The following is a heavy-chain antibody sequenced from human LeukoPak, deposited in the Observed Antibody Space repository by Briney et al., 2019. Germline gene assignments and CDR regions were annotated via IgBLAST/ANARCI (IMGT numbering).Heavy chain of an antibody. CDR3: ALLVSSSSYYFDY. J-gene: IGHJ4*02. V-gene: IGHV5-51*01. CDR1: GYSLTSYW. Sequence: GESLKISCKGSGYSLTSYWIGWVRQMPGKGLEWMGIIYPGDSDTRYSPSFQGQVTISADKSISTAYLQWSSLKASDTAMYYCALLVSSSSYYFDYWGQGTLVTVSS. CDR2: IYPGDSDT. D-gene: IGHD6-6*01.